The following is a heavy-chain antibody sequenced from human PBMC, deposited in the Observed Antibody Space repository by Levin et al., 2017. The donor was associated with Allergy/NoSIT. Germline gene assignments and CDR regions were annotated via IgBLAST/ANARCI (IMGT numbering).Heavy chain of an antibody. V-gene: IGHV4-59*01. Sequence: PSETLSLTCIVSGGSINGYYWTWIRQPPGKGLEWIGYIHYSGSTSYNPSLKSRVTISVDTSMNQFSLNLNSVTAADTAVYYCARGLGGTSRYTHGYCGQGTLVTVSS. D-gene: IGHD3-16*02. CDR3: ARGLGGTSRYTHGY. J-gene: IGHJ4*02. CDR2: IHYSGST. CDR1: GGSINGYY.